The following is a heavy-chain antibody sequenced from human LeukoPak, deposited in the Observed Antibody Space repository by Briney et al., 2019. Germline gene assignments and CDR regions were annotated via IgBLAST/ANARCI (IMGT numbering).Heavy chain of an antibody. CDR3: ARKGCFDNCYLFDY. Sequence: VASVKVSCKASGYTFIHYGISWVRQAPGQGLEWMGWINTNNGNTNYAQKFQDRVTMTRDTSTSTAYMELRSLGSDDTAVYYCARKGCFDNCYLFDYWGQGTLVTVSS. D-gene: IGHD1-20*01. CDR2: INTNNGNT. CDR1: GYTFIHYG. V-gene: IGHV1-18*01. J-gene: IGHJ4*02.